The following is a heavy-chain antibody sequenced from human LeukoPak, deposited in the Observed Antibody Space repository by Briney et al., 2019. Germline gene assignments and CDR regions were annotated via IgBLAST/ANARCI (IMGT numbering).Heavy chain of an antibody. Sequence: PGGSLRLSCAASGFTFSRYLMTLVRQAPGKGLEWVANIKEDGSENSYVESVKGRFTISRDNAKNSLYLQLNSLRAEDTAVYFCARQRYSDYWGQGTLVTVSS. CDR3: ARQRYSDY. J-gene: IGHJ4*02. CDR1: GFTFSRYL. V-gene: IGHV3-7*01. CDR2: IKEDGSEN. D-gene: IGHD1-1*01.